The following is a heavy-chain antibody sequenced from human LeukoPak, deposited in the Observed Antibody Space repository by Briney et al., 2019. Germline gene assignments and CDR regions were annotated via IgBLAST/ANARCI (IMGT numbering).Heavy chain of an antibody. J-gene: IGHJ4*02. Sequence: GGSLRLSCAVSGFNVRSNYMTWVRQAPGKGLEWVSVLHSGGDTYYADSVRGRFTISRDNSENMLFLQMNGLRADDSAIYYCARGKVYYYYDYWGQGTLVTVS. CDR1: GFNVRSNY. CDR3: ARGKVYYYYDY. CDR2: LHSGGDT. D-gene: IGHD5/OR15-5a*01. V-gene: IGHV3-53*01.